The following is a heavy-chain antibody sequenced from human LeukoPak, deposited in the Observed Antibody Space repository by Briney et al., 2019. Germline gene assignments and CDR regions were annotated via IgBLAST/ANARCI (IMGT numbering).Heavy chain of an antibody. V-gene: IGHV1-24*01. CDR3: ATSSPELRFLEWLIDY. D-gene: IGHD3-3*01. CDR2: FDPEDGET. CDR1: GYTLTELS. Sequence: ASVKVSCKVSGYTLTELSMHWVRQAPGKGLEWMGGFDPEDGETIYAQKFQGRVTMTEDTSTDTAYMELSSLRSEDTAVYYCATSSPELRFLEWLIDYWGQGTLVTVSS. J-gene: IGHJ4*02.